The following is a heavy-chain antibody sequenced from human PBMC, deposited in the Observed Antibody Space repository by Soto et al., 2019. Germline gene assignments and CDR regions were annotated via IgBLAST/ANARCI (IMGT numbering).Heavy chain of an antibody. J-gene: IGHJ3*02. D-gene: IGHD3-10*01. CDR2: IYYSGST. CDR1: GGSISSYY. CDR3: ARVWGGAFDT. Sequence: QVQLQESGPGLVKPSETLSLTCTVSGGSISSYYWSWIRQPPGKGLEWIGYIYYSGSTPYNPSLRSRVTLSVATSKNQSSRKLSAVTAADTAVYYCARVWGGAFDTWGHGTMVTVSS. V-gene: IGHV4-59*01.